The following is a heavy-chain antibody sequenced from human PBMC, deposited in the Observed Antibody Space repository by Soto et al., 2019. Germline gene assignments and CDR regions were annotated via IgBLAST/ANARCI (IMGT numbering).Heavy chain of an antibody. D-gene: IGHD6-19*01. CDR2: INPSGGST. CDR3: ARDRSRIAVAGHFDS. CDR1: GYTFTSYY. J-gene: IGHJ4*02. Sequence: ASVKVSCKASGYTFTSYYMHWVRQAPGQGLEWMGIINPSGGSTSYAQKFQGRVTMTRDTSTSTVYMELSSLRSEDTAVYYCARDRSRIAVAGHFDSWGQGTLVTVSS. V-gene: IGHV1-46*01.